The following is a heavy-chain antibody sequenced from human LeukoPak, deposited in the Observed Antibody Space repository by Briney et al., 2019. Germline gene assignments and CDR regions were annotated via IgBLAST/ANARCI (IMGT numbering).Heavy chain of an antibody. D-gene: IGHD3-10*01. CDR1: GFSFSSYG. Sequence: GGSLRLSCEGSGFSFSSYGMNWVRQAPGKGLEWVASISGSSAYIFYAASVKGRFNISRDNAKNSLSLHMNSLSAEDTAVYYCARDPYGSESQGAFDIWGQGTMVTVSS. V-gene: IGHV3-21*01. CDR3: ARDPYGSESQGAFDI. J-gene: IGHJ3*02. CDR2: ISGSSAYI.